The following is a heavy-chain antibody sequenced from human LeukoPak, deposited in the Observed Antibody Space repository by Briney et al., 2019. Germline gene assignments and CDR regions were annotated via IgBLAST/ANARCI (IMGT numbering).Heavy chain of an antibody. V-gene: IGHV1-18*01. CDR3: ARGRGY. Sequence: EASVKVSCKASGYKFINYGISWVRQAPGQGLEWMGWISGYNANTKYAEKFQGRVTMTRNTSISTAYMELSSLRSEDTAVYYCARGRGYWGQGTLVTVSS. CDR1: GYKFINYG. CDR2: ISGYNANT. J-gene: IGHJ4*02. D-gene: IGHD3-10*01.